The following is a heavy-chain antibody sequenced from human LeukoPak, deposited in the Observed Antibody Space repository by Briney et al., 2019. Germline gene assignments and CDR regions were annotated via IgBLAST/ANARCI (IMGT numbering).Heavy chain of an antibody. J-gene: IGHJ4*02. CDR1: GGSFIGYY. CDR2: INHSGST. D-gene: IGHD2-15*01. CDR3: ARGGLLPYYFDY. V-gene: IGHV4-34*01. Sequence: PAETLSLTCAVYGGSFIGYYWSWIRQPPGKGLEGIGEINHSGSTNYNPSLKSRVTISVDTSKNQFSLKLSSVTAADTAVYYCARGGLLPYYFDYWGQGTLVTVSS.